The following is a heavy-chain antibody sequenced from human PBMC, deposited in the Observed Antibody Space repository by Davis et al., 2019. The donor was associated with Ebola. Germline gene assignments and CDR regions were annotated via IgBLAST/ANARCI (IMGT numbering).Heavy chain of an antibody. D-gene: IGHD6-6*01. CDR2: IKQDGSEK. J-gene: IGHJ5*02. CDR3: AKARIAALRFDP. Sequence: ESLKLSCAASGFTSTSSWMRWVRQAPGKGLEWVANIKQDGSEKYYVDSVKGRFTISRDNAKNSLYLQMNSLRAEDTAVYYCAKARIAALRFDPWGQGTLVTVSS. CDR1: GFTSTSSW. V-gene: IGHV3-7*03.